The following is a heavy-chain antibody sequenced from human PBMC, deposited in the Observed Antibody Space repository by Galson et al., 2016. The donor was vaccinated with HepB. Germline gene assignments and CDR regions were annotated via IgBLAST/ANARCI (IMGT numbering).Heavy chain of an antibody. V-gene: IGHV4-39*01. Sequence: SETLSLTCTVSGSSSITSYYWSWIRQPPGKGLEWIGSIYSPGDTFYTPSLKSRVTLIVDTAKNQFSLQLNSVTATDTTVYFCARHTGNGWPFYFNYWGQGILVTVSS. CDR1: GSSSITSYY. CDR3: ARHTGNGWPFYFNY. CDR2: IYSPGDT. J-gene: IGHJ4*02. D-gene: IGHD6-19*01.